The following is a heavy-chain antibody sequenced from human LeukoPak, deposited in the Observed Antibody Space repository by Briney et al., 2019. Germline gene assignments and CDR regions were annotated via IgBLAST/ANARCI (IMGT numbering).Heavy chain of an antibody. D-gene: IGHD6-13*01. Sequence: PSETLSLTCTVSGGSISSSGYYWGWIRQPPGKGLEWIASIYYSGSTYYSPSLKSRVTISVDTSKNQFSLKLSSVTAADTAVYYCARGVAAAGQYYFDYWGQGTLVTVSS. J-gene: IGHJ4*02. CDR3: ARGVAAAGQYYFDY. CDR1: GGSISSSGYY. CDR2: IYYSGST. V-gene: IGHV4-39*01.